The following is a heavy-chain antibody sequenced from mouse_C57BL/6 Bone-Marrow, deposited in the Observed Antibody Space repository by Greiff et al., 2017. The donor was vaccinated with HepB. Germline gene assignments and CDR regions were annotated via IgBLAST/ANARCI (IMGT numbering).Heavy chain of an antibody. D-gene: IGHD3-2*02. CDR1: GFSFNTYA. CDR2: IRSKSNNYAT. V-gene: IGHV10-1*01. CDR3: VRSAQATWFAY. Sequence: EVQRVESGGGLVQPKGSLKLSCAASGFSFNTYAMNWVRQAPGKGLEWVARIRSKSNNYATYYADSVKDRFTISRDDSESMLYLQMNNLKTEDTAMYYCVRSAQATWFAYWGQGTLVTVSA. J-gene: IGHJ3*01.